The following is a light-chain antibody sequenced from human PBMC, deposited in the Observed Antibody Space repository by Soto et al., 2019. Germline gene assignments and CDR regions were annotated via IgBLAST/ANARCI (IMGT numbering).Light chain of an antibody. Sequence: DIQMTQSPSSLSASVGDRVTITCRASQGISNYLAWYQQKPGKVPKLLIYAASTLRSGVPSRFSGSGSGTDFTLTISSLQPEDVATYYCQKYNSAPPLTFGGGTKVDIK. CDR2: AAS. CDR3: QKYNSAPPLT. J-gene: IGKJ4*01. CDR1: QGISNY. V-gene: IGKV1-27*01.